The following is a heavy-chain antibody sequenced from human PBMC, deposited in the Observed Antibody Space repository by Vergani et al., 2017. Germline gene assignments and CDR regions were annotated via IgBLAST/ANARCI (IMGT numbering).Heavy chain of an antibody. CDR1: GYSFTSYW. D-gene: IGHD3-10*01. J-gene: IGHJ4*02. V-gene: IGHV5-10-1*01. CDR2: SDPSDSYT. CDR3: AITTVLLWFGELQGLDY. Sequence: EVQLVQSGAEVKKPGESLKISCKGSGYSFTSYWIGWVRQMPGKGLEWMGRSDPSDSYTNYSPSFQGRVTISADKSISTAYLQWSSLKASDTAMYYGAITTVLLWFGELQGLDYWGQGTLVTVSS.